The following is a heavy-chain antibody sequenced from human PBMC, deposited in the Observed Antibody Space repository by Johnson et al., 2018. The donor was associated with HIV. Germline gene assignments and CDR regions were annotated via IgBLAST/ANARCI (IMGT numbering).Heavy chain of an antibody. D-gene: IGHD3-22*01. CDR1: GFTFSSYW. V-gene: IGHV3-74*01. CDR3: AREHYDSSSYSVFDAFDI. CDR2: INSDGSST. J-gene: IGHJ3*02. Sequence: VQLVESGGGLVQPGGSLRLSCAASGFTFSSYWMHWVRQAPGKGLVWVSRINSDGSSTSYADSVKGRFTISRDNAKNSLYLQMNSLRAEDTALYYCAREHYDSSSYSVFDAFDIWGQGTMVTVSS.